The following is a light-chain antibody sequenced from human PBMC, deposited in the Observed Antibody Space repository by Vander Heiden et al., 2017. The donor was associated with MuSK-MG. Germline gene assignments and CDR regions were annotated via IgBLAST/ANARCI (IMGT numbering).Light chain of an antibody. CDR1: SSDVGCYYH. Sequence: QTDLPQPAPVSGSAGPSITMRFTLTSSDVGCYYHVSWCQQPPGNLPKLMIYDGSNRPSVGSNRFAGCKSGTTASTTISGSQAEDDDDYYCSSYTSSSMLVFGGGTKLTVL. J-gene: IGLJ2*01. CDR2: DGS. CDR3: SSYTSSSMLV. V-gene: IGLV2-14*01.